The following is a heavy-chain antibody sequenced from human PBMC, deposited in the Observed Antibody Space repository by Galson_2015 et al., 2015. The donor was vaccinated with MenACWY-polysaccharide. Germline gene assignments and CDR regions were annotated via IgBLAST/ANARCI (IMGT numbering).Heavy chain of an antibody. CDR2: ITGSSDTI. V-gene: IGHV3-48*01. CDR1: GFDFTRYS. Sequence: SLRLSCAASGFDFTRYSMSWVRQAPGKGLEWLSYITGSSDTIYYADSVKGRFTISRDNAQNSLVLQLRSLTVEDTAVYYCARERATVIADSNGMDVWGQGTAVTVSS. J-gene: IGHJ6*02. CDR3: ARERATVIADSNGMDV. D-gene: IGHD2-21*01.